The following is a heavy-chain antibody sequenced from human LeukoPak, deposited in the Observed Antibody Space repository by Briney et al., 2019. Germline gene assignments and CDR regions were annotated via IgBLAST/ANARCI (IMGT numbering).Heavy chain of an antibody. V-gene: IGHV4-59*01. CDR3: ARGHQDFVAFDI. J-gene: IGHJ3*02. CDR1: GGSISSYY. D-gene: IGHD2-15*01. Sequence: SETLSLTCTVSGGSISSYYWSWIRQPPGKGLEWIGYIYYSGSINYNPSLKSRVTISVDTSKNQFSLKLSSVTAADTAVYYCARGHQDFVAFDIWGQGTMVTVSS. CDR2: IYYSGSI.